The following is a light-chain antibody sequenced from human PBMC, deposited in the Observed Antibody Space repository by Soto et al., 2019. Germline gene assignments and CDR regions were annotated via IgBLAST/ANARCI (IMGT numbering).Light chain of an antibody. CDR1: QTISSSY. J-gene: IGKJ2*01. CDR2: AAS. Sequence: EVVLTQSPGILSLSPGERATLSCRASQTISSSYLAWYQQRPGQTPRLLIYAASNRAAGIPDRFFGSGSGTDFTLTISRLEPEDFAVYYCHHYGGSPPFTFGQGTKLEI. CDR3: HHYGGSPPFT. V-gene: IGKV3-20*01.